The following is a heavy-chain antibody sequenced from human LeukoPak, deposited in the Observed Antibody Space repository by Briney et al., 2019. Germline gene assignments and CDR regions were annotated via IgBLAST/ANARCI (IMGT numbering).Heavy chain of an antibody. J-gene: IGHJ4*02. Sequence: PGGSLRLSCAASGFTFSSYEMNWVRQAPGKGLEWVSYISSSGSTIYYADSVKGRFTISRDNAKNSLYLQMNSLRAEDTAVYYCAKDSPVWFGELLESLSDYWGQGTLVTVSS. CDR3: AKDSPVWFGELLESLSDY. CDR2: ISSSGSTI. CDR1: GFTFSSYE. D-gene: IGHD3-10*01. V-gene: IGHV3-48*03.